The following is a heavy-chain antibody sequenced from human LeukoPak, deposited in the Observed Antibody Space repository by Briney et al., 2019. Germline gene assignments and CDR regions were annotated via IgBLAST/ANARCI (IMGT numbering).Heavy chain of an antibody. D-gene: IGHD3-10*01. Sequence: ASVKVSCKASGYTFTSYDINWVRQATGQGLEWMGWMNPNSGNTGYAQKFQGRVTMTRNTSISTAYMELSSLRSEDTAVYYCARGRRGSGSYPWAFYYYYYMDVWGKGTTVTISS. CDR2: MNPNSGNT. CDR1: GYTFTSYD. V-gene: IGHV1-8*01. CDR3: ARGRRGSGSYPWAFYYYYYMDV. J-gene: IGHJ6*03.